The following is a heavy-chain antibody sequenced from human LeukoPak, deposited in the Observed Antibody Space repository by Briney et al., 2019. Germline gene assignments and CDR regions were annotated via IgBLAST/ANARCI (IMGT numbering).Heavy chain of an antibody. CDR2: ISYDGKVT. Sequence: GGSLRLSCAASGFTFSNFGMHWVRQAPGKGLEWMAVISYDGKVTYYADSVKGRFTISRDNSKNTLYLQMNSLRAEDTAVYYCAKGWLPDILTGSTPFDYWGQGTLVTVSS. CDR3: AKGWLPDILTGSTPFDY. V-gene: IGHV3-30*18. D-gene: IGHD3-9*01. J-gene: IGHJ4*02. CDR1: GFTFSNFG.